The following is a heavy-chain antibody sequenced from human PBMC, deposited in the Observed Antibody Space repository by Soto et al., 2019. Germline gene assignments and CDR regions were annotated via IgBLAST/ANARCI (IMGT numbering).Heavy chain of an antibody. Sequence: QVQLVQSGAEVKKPGASLKVSCKASGYTFTIYIFNWVRQAAGQGLEWMGWMNSNSGNTGYAQNFQGRVTMTRDTSTRTAYMELSSLRSEDTAVYYCASGGEYGMDVWGQGTTVIVSS. J-gene: IGHJ6*02. CDR2: MNSNSGNT. V-gene: IGHV1-8*01. CDR1: GYTFTIYI. CDR3: ASGGEYGMDV.